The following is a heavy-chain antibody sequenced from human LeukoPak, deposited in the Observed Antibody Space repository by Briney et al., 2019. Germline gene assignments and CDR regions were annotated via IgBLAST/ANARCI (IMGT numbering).Heavy chain of an antibody. D-gene: IGHD6-19*01. CDR2: ISWNSGSI. CDR3: AKDIRAGISSGWSAFDY. J-gene: IGHJ4*02. Sequence: PGGSLRLSCSASGFPFDDYAIHGVRQAPGKGLAWVSGISWNSGSIGYADSVKGRFTISRDNAKNSLYLQMNSLRAEDTALYYCAKDIRAGISSGWSAFDYWGQGTLVTVSS. V-gene: IGHV3-9*01. CDR1: GFPFDDYA.